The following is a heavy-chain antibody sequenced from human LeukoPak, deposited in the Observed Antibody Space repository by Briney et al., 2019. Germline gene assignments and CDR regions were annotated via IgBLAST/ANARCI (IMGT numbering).Heavy chain of an antibody. J-gene: IGHJ5*02. CDR1: GGSFSGYY. V-gene: IGHV4-34*01. Sequence: PSETLSLTCAVYGGSFSGYYWSWIRQPPGKGLEWIGEINHSGSTNYNPSLKSRVTISVDTSKNQFSLKLSSVTAADTAVYYCARGARICGVVVRRASWFHPWGQGTLVTVSS. D-gene: IGHD3-3*02. CDR3: ARGARICGVVVRRASWFHP. CDR2: INHSGST.